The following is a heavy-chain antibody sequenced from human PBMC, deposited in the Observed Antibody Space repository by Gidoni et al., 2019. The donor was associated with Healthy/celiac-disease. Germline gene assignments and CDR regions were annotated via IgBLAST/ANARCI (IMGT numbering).Heavy chain of an antibody. J-gene: IGHJ4*02. CDR3: ARTRTDPHTYYYDSSGYCLDY. Sequence: EVQLVQSGAEVKKPGESRKISCKASGYSFTSSRIVWVRQMPGKGLEWMGIIHPGDSDTRYSPSFQGQVTISADKSISTAYLQWSSLKASDTAMYYCARTRTDPHTYYYDSSGYCLDYWGQGTLVTVSS. V-gene: IGHV5-51*01. D-gene: IGHD3-22*01. CDR2: IHPGDSDT. CDR1: GYSFTSSR.